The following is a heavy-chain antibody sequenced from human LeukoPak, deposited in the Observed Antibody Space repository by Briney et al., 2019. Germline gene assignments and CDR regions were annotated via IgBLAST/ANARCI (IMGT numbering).Heavy chain of an antibody. CDR1: GCTFSNAW. D-gene: IGHD2-8*01. CDR3: TTSDILPGITARNFFDA. CDR2: IKSRNHGGTT. V-gene: IGHV3-15*01. Sequence: GGSLRLSCAASGCTFSNAWMSWVRQAPGKGLEWVGHIKSRNHGGTTDYAAPVNGRYTISRDDSKNTLYVQMNSLLTEDTAVYYCTTSDILPGITARNFFDAWGQGALVTVSS. J-gene: IGHJ5*02.